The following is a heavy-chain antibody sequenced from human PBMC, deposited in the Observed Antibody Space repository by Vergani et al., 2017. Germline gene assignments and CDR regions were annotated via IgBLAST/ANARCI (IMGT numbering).Heavy chain of an antibody. D-gene: IGHD6-19*01. J-gene: IGHJ4*02. CDR1: GFTFSSYA. CDR3: AKDVHSSGLLDY. Sequence: EVQLLESGGGLVQPGGSLRLSCAASGFTFSSYAMSWVRQAPGKGLEWVSAISGSGGSTYYADSVKGRFTISRENSKNTLYLQMNSLRAEDTAVYYCAKDVHSSGLLDYWGQGTLVTVSS. CDR2: ISGSGGST. V-gene: IGHV3-23*01.